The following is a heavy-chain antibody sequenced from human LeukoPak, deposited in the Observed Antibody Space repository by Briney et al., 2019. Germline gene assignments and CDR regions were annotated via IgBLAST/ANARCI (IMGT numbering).Heavy chain of an antibody. D-gene: IGHD5-12*01. J-gene: IGHJ4*02. V-gene: IGHV4-31*03. CDR3: ARAASDYDFVY. Sequence: SETLSLTRTVSGGSISSGDYYWSWIRQRPGKGLEWIGYIYYSGSTYYNPSLRSRVSISVDTSKNQFSLKLSSVTAADTAVYYCARAASDYDFVYWGQGTLVTVSS. CDR2: IYYSGST. CDR1: GGSISSGDYY.